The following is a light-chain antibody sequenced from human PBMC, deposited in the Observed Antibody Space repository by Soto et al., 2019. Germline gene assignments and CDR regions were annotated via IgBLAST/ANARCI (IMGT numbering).Light chain of an antibody. J-gene: IGKJ5*01. Sequence: EIVLTHSPGTLSLSPGERATLSCRASQSVSSSTYLAWYQQKTRQAXRLLXYDASSRATGIPDRFSGSGSGTDFTLTISRLETEDFAVYYCQQYGSSPPITFGQGTRLEIK. CDR3: QQYGSSPPIT. V-gene: IGKV3-20*01. CDR2: DAS. CDR1: QSVSSSTY.